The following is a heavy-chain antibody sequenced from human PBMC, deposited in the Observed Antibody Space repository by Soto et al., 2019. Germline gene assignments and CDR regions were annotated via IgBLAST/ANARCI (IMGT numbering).Heavy chain of an antibody. CDR3: PTDTLTITMAVVGAFDF. V-gene: IGHV3-23*01. CDR2: ISGSGSTT. Sequence: GGSLRLSCAASGFSFNNHAMTWVRQAPGKGLEWVSGISGSGSTTHYADSVKGRFTISRDNSKDTLYLQMNSLRAEDTAVYYCPTDTLTITMAVVGAFDFWGLGTMVTVSS. CDR1: GFSFNNHA. D-gene: IGHD3-22*01. J-gene: IGHJ3*01.